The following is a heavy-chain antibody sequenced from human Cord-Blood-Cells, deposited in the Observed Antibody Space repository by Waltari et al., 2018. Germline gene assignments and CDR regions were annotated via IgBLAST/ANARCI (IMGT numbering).Heavy chain of an antibody. CDR3: ATDRWVVPAAIRYLACDT. CDR2: FEPDDEEK. CDR1: GYTLTELS. Sequence: QVQLVQSGAEVKKPGASVKVSCKVSGYTLTELSMHWVRPAPGKGLEWMGVFEPDDEEKIYAQKVQRRVSMTEHTSTDTAYMEPSSLRSEDTAVYSCATDRWVVPAAIRYLACDTWGQRTLAAVSS. V-gene: IGHV1-24*01. J-gene: IGHJ5*02. D-gene: IGHD2-2*02.